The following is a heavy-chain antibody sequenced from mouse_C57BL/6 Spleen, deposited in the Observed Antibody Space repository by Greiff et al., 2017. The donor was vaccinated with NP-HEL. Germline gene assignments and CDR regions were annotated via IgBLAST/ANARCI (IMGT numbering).Heavy chain of an antibody. D-gene: IGHD2-3*01. Sequence: EVKLQESGPGLVKPSQSLSLTCSVTGYSITSGYYWNWIRQFPGNKLEWMGYISYDGSNNYNPSLKNRISITRDTSKNQFFLKLNSVTTEDTATYYCARDGYSHFDYWGQGTTLTVSS. CDR3: ARDGYSHFDY. V-gene: IGHV3-6*01. CDR2: ISYDGSN. J-gene: IGHJ2*01. CDR1: GYSITSGYY.